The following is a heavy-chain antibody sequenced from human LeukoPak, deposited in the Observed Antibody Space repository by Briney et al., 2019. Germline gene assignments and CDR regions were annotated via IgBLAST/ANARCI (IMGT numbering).Heavy chain of an antibody. D-gene: IGHD6-6*01. J-gene: IGHJ1*01. CDR2: INHSGST. Sequence: SETLSLTCAVYGGSFSGYYWSWIRQPPGKGLEWIGEINHSGSTNYNPSLKSRVTISVDTSKNQFSLKLSSVTAADTAVYYCARGLWYSSSRYFQHWGQGTLVTVSS. CDR3: ARGLWYSSSRYFQH. V-gene: IGHV4-34*01. CDR1: GGSFSGYY.